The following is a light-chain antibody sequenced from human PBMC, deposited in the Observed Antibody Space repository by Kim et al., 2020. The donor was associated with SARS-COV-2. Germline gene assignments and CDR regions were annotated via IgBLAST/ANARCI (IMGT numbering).Light chain of an antibody. Sequence: EIVMTQSPATLSVSPGERATLSCRASQSVSSNLAWYQQKPGQAPRLLIYEVSTRATGLPARFSGSGSGTEFTLTISSLQSEDFAVYYCQQYNNWPVTFGQGTKLEI. CDR2: EVS. CDR3: QQYNNWPVT. J-gene: IGKJ2*01. V-gene: IGKV3-15*01. CDR1: QSVSSN.